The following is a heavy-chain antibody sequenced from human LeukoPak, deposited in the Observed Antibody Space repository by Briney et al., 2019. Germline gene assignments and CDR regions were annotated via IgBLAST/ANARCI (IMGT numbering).Heavy chain of an antibody. D-gene: IGHD2-2*01. CDR2: ISTYNGNT. CDR1: GYNFDRYG. V-gene: IGHV1-18*04. CDR3: ARDLEHCRNIICSNSAY. J-gene: IGHJ4*02. Sequence: ASVKVSCKGSGYNFDRYGVNWVRQAPGQGLEWVGWISTYNGNTFYAQKFEGRVTMTTDTSTNTVYLDLRSLRSDDTAVYYCARDLEHCRNIICSNSAYWGQGTLVTVSS.